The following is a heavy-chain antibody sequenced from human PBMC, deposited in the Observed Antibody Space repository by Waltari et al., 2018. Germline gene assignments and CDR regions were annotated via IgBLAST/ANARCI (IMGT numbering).Heavy chain of an antibody. CDR1: GGSISSYY. D-gene: IGHD2-2*01. J-gene: IGHJ4*02. Sequence: QVQLQESGPGLVKPSETLSLTCTVSGGSISSYYWSWIRQPPGKGLEWIGYIYYSGSTNYNPSLKSRVTISVDTSKNQFSLKLSSVTAADTAVYYCARAVVPAANPFFDYWGQGTLVTVSS. V-gene: IGHV4-59*01. CDR2: IYYSGST. CDR3: ARAVVPAANPFFDY.